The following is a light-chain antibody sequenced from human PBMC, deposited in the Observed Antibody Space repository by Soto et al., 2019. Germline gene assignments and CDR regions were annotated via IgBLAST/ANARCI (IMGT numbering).Light chain of an antibody. Sequence: DIEMTQSPSSLSASVGDRVTIACRASQSISRYLNWYQQKPGKAPEILIYAASSLQSRFPSRFSGSGSGTDFTLTISSIQPEDFATYFCQQSFVVSQFTFGGGTKVEIK. CDR1: QSISRY. V-gene: IGKV1-39*01. J-gene: IGKJ4*01. CDR3: QQSFVVSQFT. CDR2: AAS.